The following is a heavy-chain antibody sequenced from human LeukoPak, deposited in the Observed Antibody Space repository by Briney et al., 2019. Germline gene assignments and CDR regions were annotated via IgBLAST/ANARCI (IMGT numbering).Heavy chain of an antibody. V-gene: IGHV4-59*08. Sequence: SETLSLTCTVTGFSISNYYWTWIRQPPGKDLEWIGYISNSGRTSYNPSLESRVTISEDTATNQISLKLSSVTAADTAVYYCARHGYYDSSGYYPLDYWGQGTLVTVSS. CDR3: ARHGYYDSSGYYPLDY. J-gene: IGHJ4*02. CDR2: ISNSGRT. D-gene: IGHD3-22*01. CDR1: GFSISNYY.